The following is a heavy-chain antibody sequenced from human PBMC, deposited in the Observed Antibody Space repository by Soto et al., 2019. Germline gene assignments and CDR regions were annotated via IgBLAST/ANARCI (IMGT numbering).Heavy chain of an antibody. J-gene: IGHJ5*02. V-gene: IGHV4-4*07. D-gene: IGHD6-19*01. CDR3: ARETVAGTDNWFEP. CDR1: GGSINTYY. Sequence: PSETLSLTCTVSGGSINTYYWNLIRQPAGKRLEWIGRIYTSGNTKYNPSLPSLKGRVTMSLDTSKRQLSLKLSSVTAADTAVYYCARETVAGTDNWFEPWGQGIMVTVSS. CDR2: IYTSGNT.